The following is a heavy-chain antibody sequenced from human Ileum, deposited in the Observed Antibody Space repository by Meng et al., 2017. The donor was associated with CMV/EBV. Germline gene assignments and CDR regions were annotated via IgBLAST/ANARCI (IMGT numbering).Heavy chain of an antibody. CDR3: AKESSTTTSEAGGTYDIFDY. CDR1: GFTFSSYG. V-gene: IGHV3-30*02. J-gene: IGHJ4*02. CDR2: IRYDGSNK. D-gene: IGHD3-9*01. Sequence: GESLKISCAASGFTFSSYGMHWVRQAPGKGLEWVAFIRYDGSNKYYADSVKGRFTISRDNSRNILYLQMSSLRTDDTAVYYCAKESSTTTSEAGGTYDIFDYWGQGALVTVSS.